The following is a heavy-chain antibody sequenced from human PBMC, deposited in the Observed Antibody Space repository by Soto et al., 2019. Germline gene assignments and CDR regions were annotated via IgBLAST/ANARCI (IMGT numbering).Heavy chain of an antibody. V-gene: IGHV1-69*02. CDR3: ARALAVAASEYFQH. CDR1: GGTFSSYT. CDR2: IIPILGIA. D-gene: IGHD6-19*01. J-gene: IGHJ1*01. Sequence: QVQLVQSGAEVKKPGSSVKVSCKASGGTFSSYTISWVRQAPGQGLEWMGRIIPILGIANYAQKFQGRVTITADKSPSTAYMELSSLRSEDTAVYYCARALAVAASEYFQHWGQGTLVTVSS.